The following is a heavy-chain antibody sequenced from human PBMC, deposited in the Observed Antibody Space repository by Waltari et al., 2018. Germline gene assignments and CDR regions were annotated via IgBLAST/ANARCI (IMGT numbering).Heavy chain of an antibody. CDR2: ISGSGGST. CDR1: GFTFSSYA. D-gene: IGHD2-2*01. V-gene: IGHV3-23*01. Sequence: EVQLLESGGGLVQPGGSLRLSCAASGFTFSSYAMSWVRQAPGKGLELVSAISGSGGSTYYADSVKGPFSISRDNSKRTLYLQMNSLRAEDTAVYYCATRCLSSSTGYYFDYWGQGTLVTVSS. J-gene: IGHJ4*02. CDR3: ATRCLSSSTGYYFDY.